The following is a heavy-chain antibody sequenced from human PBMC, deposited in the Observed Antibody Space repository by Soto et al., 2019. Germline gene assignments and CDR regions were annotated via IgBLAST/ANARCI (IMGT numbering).Heavy chain of an antibody. Sequence: QLVESGGGLVEPGGSLRLSCVASGFTFGTYSMNWVRQAPGKGLEWISHIDYISDNIDYADSVKGRFTISRDNAQNSLDLQMDSLRDEDTAVYYCARLYYDYVWGPGTTVIVS. CDR3: ARLYYDYV. V-gene: IGHV3-48*02. D-gene: IGHD3-3*01. CDR2: IDYISDNI. CDR1: GFTFGTYS. J-gene: IGHJ6*02.